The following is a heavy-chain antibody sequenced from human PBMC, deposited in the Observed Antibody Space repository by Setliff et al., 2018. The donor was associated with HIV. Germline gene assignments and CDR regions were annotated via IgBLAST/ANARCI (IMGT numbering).Heavy chain of an antibody. CDR2: IYPGDSDA. CDR3: ARAGSGSYYNAPHY. V-gene: IGHV5-51*01. J-gene: IGHJ4*02. Sequence: PGESLKISCKGSGYSFTSNWIGWVRQMPGKGLEWMGTIYPGDSDARYSPSFQGQVTISADKSISTAYLQWSSLMASDTAMYYCARAGSGSYYNAPHYWGQGTLVTVSS. D-gene: IGHD3-10*01. CDR1: GYSFTSNW.